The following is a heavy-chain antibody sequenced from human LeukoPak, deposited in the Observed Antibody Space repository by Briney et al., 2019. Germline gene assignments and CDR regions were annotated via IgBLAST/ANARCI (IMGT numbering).Heavy chain of an antibody. CDR3: AKPGYSSGWYLFDY. CDR1: GFLFRSYS. J-gene: IGHJ4*02. Sequence: GGSLRLSCAASGFLFRSYSMNWVRQAPGKGLEGVSFISSSSDTISYADSVKGRFTISRDNSKTTLYLQMNSLRAEDTAVYYCAKPGYSSGWYLFDYWGQGTLVTVSS. D-gene: IGHD6-19*01. V-gene: IGHV3-48*01. CDR2: ISSSSDTI.